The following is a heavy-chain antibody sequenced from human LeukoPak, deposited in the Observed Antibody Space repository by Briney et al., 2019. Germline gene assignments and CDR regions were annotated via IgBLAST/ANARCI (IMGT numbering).Heavy chain of an antibody. D-gene: IGHD2/OR15-2a*01. CDR1: GFTFSSYE. J-gene: IGHJ5*02. CDR3: ARALLRLNWFDP. V-gene: IGHV3-48*03. CDR2: ISSSGSTI. Sequence: PGGSLRLSCAASGFTFSSYEMNWVRQAPGKGLEWVSYISSSGSTIYYADSVKGRFTISRDNAKNSLYLQMNSLRAEDTAVYYCARALLRLNWFDPWGQRTLVTVSS.